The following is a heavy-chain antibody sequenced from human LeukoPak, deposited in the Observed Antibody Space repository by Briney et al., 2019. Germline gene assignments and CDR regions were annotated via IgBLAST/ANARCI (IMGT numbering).Heavy chain of an antibody. D-gene: IGHD5-24*01. Sequence: PGGSLRLSCAASGFTFSNAWMSWVRQAPGKGLEWVGRIKSKTDGGTTDYAAPVKGRFTISRDDSKNTLYLQMNSLKTEDTAVYYCTTEKVVEMAYFDYWGQGTLVTVSS. J-gene: IGHJ4*02. CDR3: TTEKVVEMAYFDY. CDR1: GFTFSNAW. CDR2: IKSKTDGGTT. V-gene: IGHV3-15*01.